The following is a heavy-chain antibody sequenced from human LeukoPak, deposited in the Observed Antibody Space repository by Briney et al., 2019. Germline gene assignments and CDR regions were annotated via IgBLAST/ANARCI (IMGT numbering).Heavy chain of an antibody. CDR2: ITSTGTTI. J-gene: IGHJ4*02. CDR1: GFTFSDYY. V-gene: IGHV3-11*01. Sequence: GGSLRLSCAASGFTFSDYYMSWIRQAPGKGLEWVSYITSTGTTIFYADSVKGRFTISRDNAKNTLYLQMNSPRAEDTAVYYCARGYGSSRDFWGQGILVIVSS. CDR3: ARGYGSSRDF. D-gene: IGHD6-6*01.